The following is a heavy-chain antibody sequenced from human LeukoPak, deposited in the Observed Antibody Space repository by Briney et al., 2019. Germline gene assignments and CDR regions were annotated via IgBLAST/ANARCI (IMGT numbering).Heavy chain of an antibody. CDR1: GYAFIRYG. CDR2: ISAYNGNT. D-gene: IGHD5-12*01. V-gene: IGHV1-18*01. CDR3: ARRVDGGYGARLDY. Sequence: GASVKVSCKASGYAFIRYGITWVRQAPGHGLEWVGWISAYNGNTDYAQKLPGRVSLTTDTSTSTAYMDRRSLRSDDTAVYYCARRVDGGYGARLDYWGQGTLVIVSS. J-gene: IGHJ4*02.